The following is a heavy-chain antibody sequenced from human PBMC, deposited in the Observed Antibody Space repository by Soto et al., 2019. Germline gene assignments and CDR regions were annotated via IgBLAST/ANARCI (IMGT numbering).Heavy chain of an antibody. D-gene: IGHD6-13*01. CDR2: IYPGDSDT. V-gene: IGHV5-51*03. CDR1: GYRFTSSW. Sequence: QGESLKISCKGSGYRFTSSWIGWVRQMPGKGLEWMGIIYPGDSDTRYSPSFQGQVTISADKSISTAYLQWSSLKASDTAMYYCARSQSIAAAGTPTFDYWGQGTLVTVSS. CDR3: ARSQSIAAAGTPTFDY. J-gene: IGHJ4*02.